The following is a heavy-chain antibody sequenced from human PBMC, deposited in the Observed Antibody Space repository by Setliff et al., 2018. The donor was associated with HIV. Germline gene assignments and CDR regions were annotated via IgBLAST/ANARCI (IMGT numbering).Heavy chain of an antibody. CDR2: IYYSGST. CDR1: GGSISSGGYY. Sequence: PSETLSLTCTVSGGSISSGGYYWSWIRQHPGKGLEWIGYIYYSGSTYYNPSLKSLVTISVGTSKNQFSLKLSSVTAADTAVYYCARGGPKDAFDIWGQGTMVTVSS. D-gene: IGHD1-26*01. CDR3: ARGGPKDAFDI. J-gene: IGHJ3*02. V-gene: IGHV4-31*01.